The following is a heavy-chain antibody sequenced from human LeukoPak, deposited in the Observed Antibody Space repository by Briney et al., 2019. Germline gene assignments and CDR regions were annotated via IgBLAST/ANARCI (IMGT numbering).Heavy chain of an antibody. D-gene: IGHD2-8*01. CDR1: GFTFSSFW. CDR2: INQGGSEK. V-gene: IGHV3-7*05. J-gene: IGHJ4*02. Sequence: GGSLRLSCAASGFTFSSFWMSWVRQAPGKGLEWVAIINQGGSEKYYVDSVKGRLTISRDNAKNSLYLQMNNLRAEDTAVYYCGRGMTDWGQGTLVTVSS. CDR3: GRGMTD.